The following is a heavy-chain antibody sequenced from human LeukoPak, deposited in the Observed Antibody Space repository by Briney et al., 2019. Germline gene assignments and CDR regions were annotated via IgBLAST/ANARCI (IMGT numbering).Heavy chain of an antibody. D-gene: IGHD3-16*01. V-gene: IGHV3-53*01. J-gene: IGHJ4*02. CDR2: IYSGGST. CDR3: QGWGRVTTPAY. CDR1: GFTVSSNY. Sequence: PGGSLRLSCAASGFTVSSNYMSWVRQAPGKGLEWVSVIYSGGSTYYADSVKGRFTISRDNSNSTLYLQMNSLRVEDTAVYYCQGWGRVTTPAYWGQGTLVTVSS.